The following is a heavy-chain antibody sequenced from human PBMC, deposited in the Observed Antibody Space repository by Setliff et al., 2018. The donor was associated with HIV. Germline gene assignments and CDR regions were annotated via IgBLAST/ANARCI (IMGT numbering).Heavy chain of an antibody. CDR3: ARGGDDSGPGTWTCDY. D-gene: IGHD3-10*01. J-gene: IGHJ4*02. CDR1: GYTFSDYY. CDR2: INGNSGAT. Sequence: GASVKVSCKASGYTFSDYYLHWVRQAPGQGLEWMGWINGNSGATNYAQKFQGRVTMTRDTSTYTAYMELTRLRSDDTAVYSCARGGDDSGPGTWTCDYWGQGALVTVSS. V-gene: IGHV1-2*02.